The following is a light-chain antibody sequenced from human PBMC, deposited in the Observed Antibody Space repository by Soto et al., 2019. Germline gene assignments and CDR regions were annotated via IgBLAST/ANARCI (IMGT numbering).Light chain of an antibody. J-gene: IGLJ1*01. Sequence: QSVLTQPASVSGSPGQSITISCTGASSDVGSYDLVSWYQQHPGNAPKLIIYEVTKRPSGVSHRFSGSKSGTTASLTISGLQAEDEADYYCCSYAGSSTYGFGTGTKLTVL. V-gene: IGLV2-23*02. CDR1: SSDVGSYDL. CDR3: CSYAGSSTYG. CDR2: EVT.